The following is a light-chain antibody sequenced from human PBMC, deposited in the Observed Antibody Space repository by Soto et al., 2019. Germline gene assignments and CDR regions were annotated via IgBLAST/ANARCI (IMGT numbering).Light chain of an antibody. CDR3: SSYTSSSIS. J-gene: IGLJ3*02. Sequence: QSALTQPASVSGSPGQSITISCTGTSSDVGGYNYVSWYQQHPGKAPKLMIYDVSNRPSGVSNRFSGSKSGNTASLTISGLQAEDEADYYCSSYTSSSISFGGGTKVTVL. V-gene: IGLV2-14*01. CDR1: SSDVGGYNY. CDR2: DVS.